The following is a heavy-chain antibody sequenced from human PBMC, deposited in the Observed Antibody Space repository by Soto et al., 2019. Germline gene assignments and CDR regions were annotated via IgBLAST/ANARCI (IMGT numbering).Heavy chain of an antibody. CDR1: GGTFSSYS. CDR3: ARDGGRHSGGIDY. J-gene: IGHJ4*02. D-gene: IGHD1-26*01. V-gene: IGHV1-69*01. CDR2: IIPIFGTV. Sequence: QVQLVQSGAEVKKPGSSVKVSCKASGGTFSSYSINWVRQAPGQGLEWMGEIIPIFGTVNYAQQFQGRVTITADESTSTAYMELSSLRSEDTAVYYCARDGGRHSGGIDYWGQGTLVTVSS.